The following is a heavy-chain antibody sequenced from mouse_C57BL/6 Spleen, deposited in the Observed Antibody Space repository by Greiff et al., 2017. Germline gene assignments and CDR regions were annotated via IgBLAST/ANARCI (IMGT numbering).Heavy chain of an antibody. Sequence: EVKVVESGGDLVKPGGSLKLSCAASGFTFSSYGMSWVRQTPDKRLEWVATISSGGSYTYYPDSVKGRFTISRDNAKNTLYLQMSSLKSEDTAMYYCARHYGSSYGYFDYWGQGTTLTVSS. D-gene: IGHD1-1*01. CDR1: GFTFSSYG. CDR2: ISSGGSYT. J-gene: IGHJ2*01. V-gene: IGHV5-6*01. CDR3: ARHYGSSYGYFDY.